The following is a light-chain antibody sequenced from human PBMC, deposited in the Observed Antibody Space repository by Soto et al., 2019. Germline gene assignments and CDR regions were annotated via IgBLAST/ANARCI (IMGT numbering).Light chain of an antibody. CDR1: QSSSRW. CDR2: DAS. V-gene: IGKV1-5*01. J-gene: IGKJ1*01. CDR3: QQYNSYSPET. Sequence: DIQMTQFPSTLFASVGDRVTITCRASQSSSRWLAWYQQKPGKAPKLLIYDASNLEKGVPSRFSGRGSGTEFTLTISSLQPDDFATYFCQQYNSYSPETFGQGTKVEI.